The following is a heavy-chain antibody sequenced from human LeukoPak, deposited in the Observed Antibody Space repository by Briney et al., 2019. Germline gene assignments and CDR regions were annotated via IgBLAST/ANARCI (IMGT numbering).Heavy chain of an antibody. Sequence: GGSLRLSCAASGFTFSSYAMSWVRQAPGKGLEWVSAISGSGGSTYYADSVKGRFTISRDNSKNTLYLQMNSLRAEDTAVYYCAKDTLLGGNYHYYYYMDVWGKGTTVTVSS. CDR2: ISGSGGST. CDR1: GFTFSSYA. V-gene: IGHV3-23*01. CDR3: AKDTLLGGNYHYYYYMDV. J-gene: IGHJ6*03. D-gene: IGHD3-16*01.